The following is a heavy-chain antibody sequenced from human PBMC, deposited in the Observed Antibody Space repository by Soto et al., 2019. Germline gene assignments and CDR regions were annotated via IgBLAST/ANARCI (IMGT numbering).Heavy chain of an antibody. D-gene: IGHD1-7*01. CDR2: VLPFLDIT. Sequence: QVQLVQSGSEVKKPGSSVRVSCKTSGDTFSIYTISWVRQAPGQGLEWMGRVLPFLDITSYSQRFQGRVTITADRSTTTAYMELTSLRSEDTAVYYCARDRDNSNSPNLDSWGQGTLVTVSS. CDR3: ARDRDNSNSPNLDS. J-gene: IGHJ4*02. V-gene: IGHV1-69*02. CDR1: GDTFSIYT.